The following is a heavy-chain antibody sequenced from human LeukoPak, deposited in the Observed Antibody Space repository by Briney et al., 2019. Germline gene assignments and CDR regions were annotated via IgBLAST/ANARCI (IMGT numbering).Heavy chain of an antibody. Sequence: GGSLRLSCAASGFTFSSYAMSWVRQAPGKGLEWVSAISGSGGSTYYADSVKGRFTISRDNSKNTLYLQMNSLRPEDTAVYYCAKDGQLGGSSWFTLYFDYWGQGTLVTVSS. CDR1: GFTFSSYA. V-gene: IGHV3-23*01. D-gene: IGHD6-13*01. J-gene: IGHJ4*02. CDR3: AKDGQLGGSSWFTLYFDY. CDR2: ISGSGGST.